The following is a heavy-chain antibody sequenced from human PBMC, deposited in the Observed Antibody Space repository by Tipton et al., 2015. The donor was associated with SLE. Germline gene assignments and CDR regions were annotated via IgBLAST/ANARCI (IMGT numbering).Heavy chain of an antibody. CDR3: AREGYSSGYYGDFDF. CDR1: GASISSSNYY. J-gene: IGHJ4*02. Sequence: TLSLTCTVSGASISSSNYYWVWIRQLPGKGLEWIGGIFYTGNTFYTPSLKSRVTISLDMSKNQFSLRLSSVTAADTSMYYCAREGYSSGYYGDFDFWGQGTLVTVSS. D-gene: IGHD6-19*01. CDR2: IFYTGNT. V-gene: IGHV4-39*07.